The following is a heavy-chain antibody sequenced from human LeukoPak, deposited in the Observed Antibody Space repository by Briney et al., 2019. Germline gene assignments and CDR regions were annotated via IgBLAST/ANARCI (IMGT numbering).Heavy chain of an antibody. V-gene: IGHV1-8*01. Sequence: GASVKVSCKASGYTFTSYVINWVRQATGQGLEWMGGMNPNSGNTGYAQKFQGRVTMTRNTSISTAYMELSSLRSKDTAVYYCAREDIVATDVPDYYYYYYMDVWGKGTTVTVSS. CDR3: AREDIVATDVPDYYYYYYMDV. CDR1: GYTFTSYV. D-gene: IGHD5-12*01. J-gene: IGHJ6*03. CDR2: MNPNSGNT.